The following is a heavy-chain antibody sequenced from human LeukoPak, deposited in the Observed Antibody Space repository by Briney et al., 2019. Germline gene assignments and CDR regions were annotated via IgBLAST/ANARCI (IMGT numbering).Heavy chain of an antibody. V-gene: IGHV3-21*01. CDR3: ARAGDSSGYSAYFDS. D-gene: IGHD3-22*01. CDR1: GFTFSSYS. Sequence: PGGSLRLSCAASGFTFSSYSMNRVRQAPGKGLEWVSSISSSGSYIYDADSVKGRFTISRDNAQNSLYLQMNSLRAEDTAVYYCARAGDSSGYSAYFDSWGQGTLVSVSS. J-gene: IGHJ4*02. CDR2: ISSSGSYI.